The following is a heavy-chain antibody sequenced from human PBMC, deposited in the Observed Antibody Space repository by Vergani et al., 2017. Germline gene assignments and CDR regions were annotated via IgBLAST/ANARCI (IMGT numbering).Heavy chain of an antibody. V-gene: IGHV1-69*01. CDR3: ARDLAAAGTCYFDY. D-gene: IGHD6-13*01. CDR1: GGTFSSYA. CDR2: IIPIFGTA. Sequence: QVQLVPSGAEVKKPGSSVKVSCKASGGTFSSYAISWVRQAPGQGLEWMGGIIPIFGTANYAQKFQGRVTITADESTSTAYMELSSLRSEDTAVYYCARDLAAAGTCYFDYWGQGTLVTVSS. J-gene: IGHJ4*02.